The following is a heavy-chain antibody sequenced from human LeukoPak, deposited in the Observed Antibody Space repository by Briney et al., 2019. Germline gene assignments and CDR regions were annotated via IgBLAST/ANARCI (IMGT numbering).Heavy chain of an antibody. CDR2: IKQDGSDK. CDR3: ARGGWYYFDY. CDR1: GGSFSSDVYY. Sequence: ETLSLTCSVSGGSFSSDVYYWGWIRQPPGKGLEWVANIKQDGSDKYSVDSVKGRFTISRDNAKNSLYLQMNSLRAEDTAVYYCARGGWYYFDYWGQGALVTVSS. J-gene: IGHJ4*02. V-gene: IGHV3-7*01.